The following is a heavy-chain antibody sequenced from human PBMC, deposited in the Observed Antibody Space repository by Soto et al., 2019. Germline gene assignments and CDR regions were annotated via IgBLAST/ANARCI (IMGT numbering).Heavy chain of an antibody. CDR3: ARGRDVGPVTAGFWGFHY. Sequence: QVQLQQWGAGLLKPSETLSLTCAVYGGSFSGYYWSWISQPPGKGLEWIGEINHSGSTNYNPSLKSRDTISVDTSKNQFSLKLSSVTAADTAVYYCARGRDVGPVTAGFWGFHYWGQGTLVTVSS. V-gene: IGHV4-34*01. J-gene: IGHJ4*02. CDR2: INHSGST. CDR1: GGSFSGYY. D-gene: IGHD2-21*02.